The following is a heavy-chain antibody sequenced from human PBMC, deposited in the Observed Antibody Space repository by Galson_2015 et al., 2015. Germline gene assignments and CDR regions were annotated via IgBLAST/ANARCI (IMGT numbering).Heavy chain of an antibody. CDR2: MSDGGTSI. CDR3: GKGSIAVIND. Sequence: SLRLSCAGSGFAFTNYAMSWVRQAPGKAPEWVAVMSDGGTSIHYADSVKGRFTISRDNSKNTLYLQMKSLRSEDTARYYCGKGSIAVINDWGQGTLVTVSS. J-gene: IGHJ4*02. V-gene: IGHV3-23*01. CDR1: GFAFTNYA. D-gene: IGHD3-10*01.